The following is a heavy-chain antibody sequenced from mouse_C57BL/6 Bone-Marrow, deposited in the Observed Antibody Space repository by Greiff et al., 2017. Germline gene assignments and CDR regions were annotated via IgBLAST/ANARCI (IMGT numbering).Heavy chain of an antibody. J-gene: IGHJ2*01. CDR2: IYPTSGGT. CDR1: GYTFTSYW. Sequence: VQLQQPGAELVKPGASVKMSCKASGYTFTSYWITWVKQRPGQGLEWIGDIYPTSGGTNYNETFKGKAILTVDNSSNTAYMQLSSLTSEDSAVFYCARSGPLGRSFDYWGQGPTLTVSS. V-gene: IGHV1-55*01. D-gene: IGHD4-1*01. CDR3: ARSGPLGRSFDY.